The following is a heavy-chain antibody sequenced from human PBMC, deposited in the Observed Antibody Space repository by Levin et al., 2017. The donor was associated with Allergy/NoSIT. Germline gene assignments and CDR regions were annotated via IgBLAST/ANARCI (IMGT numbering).Heavy chain of an antibody. CDR1: GYSISSGYY. V-gene: IGHV4-38-2*01. CDR3: ARGLYDYGDQSFGY. CDR2: MYHSGAI. Sequence: SQTLSLTCAVSGYSISSGYYWGWIRQPPGKGLEWIGSMYHSGAIYYNPSLKSRVSISVDWSKNQFSLKLTSVTAADTAVYYCARGLYDYGDQSFGYWGQGTLVTVSS. J-gene: IGHJ4*02. D-gene: IGHD4-17*01.